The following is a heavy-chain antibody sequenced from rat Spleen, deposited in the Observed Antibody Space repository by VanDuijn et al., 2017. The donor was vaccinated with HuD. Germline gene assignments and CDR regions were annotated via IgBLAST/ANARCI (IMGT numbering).Heavy chain of an antibody. CDR2: IWTGGNT. D-gene: IGHD1-2*01. Sequence: QVQLKESGPGLVQPSQTLSLPCTVSGFSLTTYHVSWVRQPPGKGLEWMGVIWTGGNTAYNSLSQSRLSISRDTSKSQVFLKMNSLQTEDTATYYCTRVGYSSFLRYFDYWGQGVMVTVSS. J-gene: IGHJ2*01. V-gene: IGHV2-43*01. CDR3: TRVGYSSFLRYFDY. CDR1: GFSLTTYH.